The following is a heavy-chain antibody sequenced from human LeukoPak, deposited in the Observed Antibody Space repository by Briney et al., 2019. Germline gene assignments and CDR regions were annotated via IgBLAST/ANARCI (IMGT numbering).Heavy chain of an antibody. CDR2: IIPIFGTA. CDR1: GGTFSSYA. Sequence: SVKVSCKASGGTFSSYAISWVRQAPGQGLEWMGGIIPIFGTANYAQKFQGRVTITADKSTSTAYMELSSLRSEDTAVYYCASDSGSYSYYFDYWGQGTLVTVSS. J-gene: IGHJ4*02. V-gene: IGHV1-69*06. D-gene: IGHD1-26*01. CDR3: ASDSGSYSYYFDY.